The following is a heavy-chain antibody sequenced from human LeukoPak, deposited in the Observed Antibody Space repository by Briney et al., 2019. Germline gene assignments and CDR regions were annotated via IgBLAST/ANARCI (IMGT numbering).Heavy chain of an antibody. CDR1: IFTLNRYE. V-gene: IGHV3-48*03. D-gene: IGHD3-10*02. Sequence: LRLSRAASIFTLNRYEMNWVRRAPGKGREGVSYISRSGSTIYYADSVKGQFTISRDNAKNSLYLQMHSLRGEDTAVYYCAELGITMIGVVWGKGTTVTISS. J-gene: IGHJ6*04. CDR3: AELGITMIGVV. CDR2: ISRSGSTI.